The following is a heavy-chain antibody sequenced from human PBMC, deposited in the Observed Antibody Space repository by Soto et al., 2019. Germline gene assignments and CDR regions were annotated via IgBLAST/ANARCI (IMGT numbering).Heavy chain of an antibody. CDR1: GYTFTSYG. CDR2: SSAHNDNT. Sequence: QVHLVQSGAEVRKPGASVKVSCKGSGYTFTSYGIAWVRQAPGQGLEWMGWSSAHNDNTNYAQKVQGRVTVTRDTSTSTAYMELRNLRSDDTAVYDCARGRYGHYWGQGALVTVSS. CDR3: ARGRYGHY. V-gene: IGHV1-18*01. J-gene: IGHJ4*02. D-gene: IGHD1-1*01.